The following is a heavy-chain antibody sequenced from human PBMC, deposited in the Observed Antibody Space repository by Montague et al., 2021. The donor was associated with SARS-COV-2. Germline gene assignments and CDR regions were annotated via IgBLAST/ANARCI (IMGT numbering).Heavy chain of an antibody. CDR1: GFPFSTYS. J-gene: IGHJ6*03. CDR2: IFSSSSYI. D-gene: IGHD1/OR15-1a*01. V-gene: IGHV3-21*04. Sequence: SLRLSCAASGFPFSTYSMNWVRQAPGKGLEWVSFIFSSSSYIYYADSVKGRFTISRDNAKNSLSLQMNSLRVDDTAVYYCAKNRGAAEHDQYHMDVWGKGTMVTVSS. CDR3: AKNRGAAEHDQYHMDV.